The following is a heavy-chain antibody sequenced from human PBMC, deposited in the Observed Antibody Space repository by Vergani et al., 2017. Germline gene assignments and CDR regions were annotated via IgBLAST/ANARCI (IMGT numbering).Heavy chain of an antibody. V-gene: IGHV3-23*01. CDR1: GFTFSSYA. CDR2: ISGSGGSP. D-gene: IGHD3-10*01. CDR3: AKVAPSVGSWFDP. Sequence: EVQLLESGGGLVQPGGSLRLSCAASGFTFSSYAMSWVRQAPGKELVWVSAISGSGGSPYYEDSVKGRFTISRDNSKNTLYLQMNSLRAEDTAVYYCAKVAPSVGSWFDPWGQGTLVTVSS. J-gene: IGHJ5*02.